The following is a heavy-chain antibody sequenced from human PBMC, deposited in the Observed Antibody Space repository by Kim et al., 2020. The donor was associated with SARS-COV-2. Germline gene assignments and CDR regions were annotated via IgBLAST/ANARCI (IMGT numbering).Heavy chain of an antibody. D-gene: IGHD3-3*01. V-gene: IGHV3-23*01. CDR3: ANDQRSEVGGADYY. Sequence: GGSLRLSCAASGATFISYAMSWIRRAPRKGLEWVSAISGSGGRTYDAYSVKARFTIFTDNSKNTRYLQLNSLRAEGTADSSCANDQRSEVGGADYYGGQG. CDR2: ISGSGGRT. J-gene: IGHJ4*02. CDR1: GATFISYA.